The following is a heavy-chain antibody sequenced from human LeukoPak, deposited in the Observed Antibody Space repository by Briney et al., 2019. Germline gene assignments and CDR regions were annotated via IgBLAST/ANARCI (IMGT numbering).Heavy chain of an antibody. D-gene: IGHD5-24*01. V-gene: IGHV1-2*02. Sequence: ASVKVSCKASGYTFTGYYMHWVRQAPGQGLEWMGWINPNSGGTNYAQKFQGRVTMTRDTSISTAYMELSSLRSEDTAVYYCARGPVNWLQLRFDYWGQGTLVTVSS. CDR1: GYTFTGYY. CDR2: INPNSGGT. CDR3: ARGPVNWLQLRFDY. J-gene: IGHJ4*02.